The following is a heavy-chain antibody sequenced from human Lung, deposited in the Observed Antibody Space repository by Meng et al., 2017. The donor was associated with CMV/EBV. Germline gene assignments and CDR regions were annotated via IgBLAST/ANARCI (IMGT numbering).Heavy chain of an antibody. CDR2: IPHRGSS. CDR1: GASSTNHNW. V-gene: IGHV4-4*02. D-gene: IGHD3-10*01. Sequence: VQCGESGAALAKPSETLSLTGAASGASSTNHNWWAWVRQPPGKGLEWIGEIPHRGSSAYNPSLKSRVSMSIDKSKNQFSLKLTSVTAADTAVYHCLRRSGGSVWGQGTLVTVSS. J-gene: IGHJ1*01. CDR3: LRRSGGSV.